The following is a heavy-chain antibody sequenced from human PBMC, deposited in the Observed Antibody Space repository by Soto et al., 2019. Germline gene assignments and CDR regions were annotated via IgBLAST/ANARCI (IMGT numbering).Heavy chain of an antibody. V-gene: IGHV2-5*02. CDR2: IYWDDDK. CDR3: ARALGSWGAYYFAY. D-gene: IGHD3-16*01. CDR1: GFSLNTYGVG. J-gene: IGHJ4*02. Sequence: QITLKESGPTLVKPTQTLTLTCTVSGFSLNTYGVGVGWIRQPPGKALEWLALIYWDDDKRYSPSLKSRLTITKDTSKNQVVLTMTNMAPVDTVTYYCARALGSWGAYYFAYWGQGTLVTVSS.